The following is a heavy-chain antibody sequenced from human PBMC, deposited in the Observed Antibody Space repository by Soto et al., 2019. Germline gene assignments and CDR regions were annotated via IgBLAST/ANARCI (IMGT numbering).Heavy chain of an antibody. Sequence: AKTCRFCGFSLTENEVGVGWIRQPPGKALEWLALIYWDDGKRYSPSLEGRLTITKDTSKNQVVLTMTDLDPMDTVTYYCAHRPYVIGSRSLDFWCQGVPVTASS. CDR1: GFSLTENEVG. J-gene: IGHJ4*02. D-gene: IGHD2-21*01. CDR2: IYWDDGK. CDR3: AHRPYVIGSRSLDF. V-gene: IGHV2-5*02.